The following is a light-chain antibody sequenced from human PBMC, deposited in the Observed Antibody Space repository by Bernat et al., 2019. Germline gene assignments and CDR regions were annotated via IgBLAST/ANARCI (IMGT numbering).Light chain of an antibody. CDR2: GKN. V-gene: IGLV3-19*01. J-gene: IGLJ2*01. CDR1: SLRSYY. CDR3: NSRDSNVHVV. Sequence: SSELTQDPAVSVALGQTVRITCQGDSLRSYYASWYQQKPGQAPVLVIYGKNNRPSGIPDRLSGSSSGNTAYLTITGAKAEDEADYYCNSRDSNVHVVFGGGTKLTVL.